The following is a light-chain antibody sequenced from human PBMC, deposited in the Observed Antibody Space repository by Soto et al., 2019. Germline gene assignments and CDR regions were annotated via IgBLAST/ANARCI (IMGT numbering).Light chain of an antibody. V-gene: IGKV2D-29*01. Sequence: IALTQTPLSHSVTPGQPASISCKSTQSLLQSDGKTYLYWFFQRPGQPPQILIYEASKRFSGVPDRFSSSGSGTEFTLKISRVEPEDVGVYYCMQCAQLPRTFGPGTKLEIK. CDR1: QSLLQSDGKTY. CDR3: MQCAQLPRT. J-gene: IGKJ2*01. CDR2: EAS.